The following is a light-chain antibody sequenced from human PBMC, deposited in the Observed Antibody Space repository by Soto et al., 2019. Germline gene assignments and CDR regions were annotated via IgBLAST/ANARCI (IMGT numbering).Light chain of an antibody. J-gene: IGLJ1*01. CDR3: SSYTTSNTRQIV. V-gene: IGLV2-14*03. Sequence: QSALTQPASVSGSHRHSITIFCTETSSDVGGYNYVSWYQHHPGKAPKLMIFDVSNRPSGVPNRFSGSKSGNTASLTISGLQPEDEADYYCSSYTTSNTRQIVFGTGTKVTVL. CDR1: SSDVGGYNY. CDR2: DVS.